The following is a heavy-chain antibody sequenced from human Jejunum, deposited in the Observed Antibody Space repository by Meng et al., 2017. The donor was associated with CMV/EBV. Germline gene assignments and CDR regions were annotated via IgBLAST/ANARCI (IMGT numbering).Heavy chain of an antibody. J-gene: IGHJ4*02. CDR2: ISSSGTTT. CDR3: ARRRDYFDS. CDR1: GFALSDYY. V-gene: IGHV3-11*01. Sequence: SCAASGFALSDYYMSWIRQAPGKGLEWLSYISSSGTTTYYVDSVRGRFTISRDNAKNSLYLQMSSLRGEDTAVYYCARRRDYFDSWGQGTRVTVSS.